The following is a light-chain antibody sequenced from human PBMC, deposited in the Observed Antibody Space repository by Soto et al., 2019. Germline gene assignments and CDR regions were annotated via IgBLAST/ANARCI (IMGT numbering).Light chain of an antibody. CDR2: WGS. CDR3: QQYHSTPRLT. Sequence: DIVMTQSPDSLAVSLGERATINCKSSQSVLYSSSNKNFLAWYQQKPGQPPKLLIYWGSTRESGVPDRFSGSGSGTDFTLTISSLQAEDVAVYYCQQYHSTPRLTFGGGTKVEIK. V-gene: IGKV4-1*01. J-gene: IGKJ4*01. CDR1: QSVLYSSSNKNF.